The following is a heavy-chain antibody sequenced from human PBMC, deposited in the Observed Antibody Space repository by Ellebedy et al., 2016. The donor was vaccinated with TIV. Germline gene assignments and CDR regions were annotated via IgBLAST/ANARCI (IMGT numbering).Heavy chain of an antibody. V-gene: IGHV3-23*01. CDR2: ISGGGDKT. J-gene: IGHJ4*02. CDR1: GIRFSNFF. Sequence: GESLKISCAVSGIRFSNFFMSWVRQAPGKGLEWVSTISGGGDKTYLADSVKGRFIISGDNFRNTLYLQMNGLTTDDTAVYYCRPGHYSGSWGLGSLVTVSS. CDR3: RPGHYSGS.